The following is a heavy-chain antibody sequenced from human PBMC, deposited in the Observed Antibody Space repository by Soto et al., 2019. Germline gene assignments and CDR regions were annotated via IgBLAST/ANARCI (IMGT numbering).Heavy chain of an antibody. CDR3: AAGGGLARYY. J-gene: IGHJ4*02. CDR1: GGSISSGGYS. CDR2: IYHSGST. V-gene: IGHV4-30-2*01. Sequence: QLQLQESGSGLVKPSQTLSLTCAVSGGSISSGGYSWSWIRQPPGKGLEWIGYIYHSGSTYYNPSGKGRVTIAVARSKNQFSLKLSSVTAADPAVYYCAAGGGLARYYWGQGTLVTVSS. D-gene: IGHD6-19*01.